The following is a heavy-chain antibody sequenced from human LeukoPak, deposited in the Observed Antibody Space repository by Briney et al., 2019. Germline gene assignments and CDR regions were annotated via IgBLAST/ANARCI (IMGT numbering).Heavy chain of an antibody. Sequence: PGGSLRLSCAASGFTFSSYSMNWVRQAPGKGLEWVSSISSGSSYIYYADSVKGRFTISRDNSKNTLYLQMNSLRAEDTAVYYCAKNFYSSSWYQGLFDYWGQGTLVTVSS. D-gene: IGHD6-13*01. V-gene: IGHV3-21*04. CDR3: AKNFYSSSWYQGLFDY. CDR1: GFTFSSYS. J-gene: IGHJ4*02. CDR2: ISSGSSYI.